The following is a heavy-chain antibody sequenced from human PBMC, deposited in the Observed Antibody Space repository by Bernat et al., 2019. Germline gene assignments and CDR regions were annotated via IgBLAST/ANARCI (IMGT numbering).Heavy chain of an antibody. D-gene: IGHD5-18*01. V-gene: IGHV3-15*01. Sequence: EVQLVESGGGLVKPGGSLRLSCVASGFTFSTAWMTWVRQAPGEGLEWVGRVKSKTDGGTSDYAAPVKGRFTISRDDSKNTLYLQMNGLKTEDTAVYYCTPEGYMYGYHSMHYWGQGALVTVSS. CDR1: GFTFSTAW. J-gene: IGHJ4*02. CDR3: TPEGYMYGYHSMHY. CDR2: VKSKTDGGTS.